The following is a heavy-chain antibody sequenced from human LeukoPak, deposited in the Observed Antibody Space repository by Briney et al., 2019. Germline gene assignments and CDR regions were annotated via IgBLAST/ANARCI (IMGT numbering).Heavy chain of an antibody. CDR3: ANWGYSSSPFNY. J-gene: IGHJ4*02. V-gene: IGHV4-59*01. D-gene: IGHD6-13*01. Sequence: PSETLSLTCTVSGGSISSYYWSWIRQPPGKGLEWIGYIYYSGSTNYNPSLKSRVTISVDTSKNQFSLKLSSVTAADTAVYYCANWGYSSSPFNYWGQGTLVTVSS. CDR1: GGSISSYY. CDR2: IYYSGST.